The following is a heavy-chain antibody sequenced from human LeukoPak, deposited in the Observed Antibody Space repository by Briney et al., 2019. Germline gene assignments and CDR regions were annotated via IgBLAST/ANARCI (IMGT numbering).Heavy chain of an antibody. Sequence: GGTLRLSCLASGFSFSSYGMSWVRQAPGKGLEWVSAFSGSGVSTYYADSVKGRFTISRDNSKNTLYLQINSLRAEDTAVYYCAKDTGSGYDYFSYYFDFWGQGTLVTVSS. J-gene: IGHJ4*02. V-gene: IGHV3-23*01. D-gene: IGHD5-12*01. CDR3: AKDTGSGYDYFSYYFDF. CDR1: GFSFSSYG. CDR2: FSGSGVST.